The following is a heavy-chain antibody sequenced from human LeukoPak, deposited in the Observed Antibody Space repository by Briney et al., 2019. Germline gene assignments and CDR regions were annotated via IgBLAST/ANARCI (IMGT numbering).Heavy chain of an antibody. V-gene: IGHV3-30*02. CDR3: AKDSYYYGSGSDNFDY. D-gene: IGHD3-10*01. Sequence: GGSLRLSCAASGFTFSSYGMHWVRQAPGKGLEWVAFIRYDGSNKYYADSVKGRFTISRDNSKNTLYLQMNSLRAEDTAVYYCAKDSYYYGSGSDNFDYWGQGTLVTVSS. J-gene: IGHJ4*02. CDR2: IRYDGSNK. CDR1: GFTFSSYG.